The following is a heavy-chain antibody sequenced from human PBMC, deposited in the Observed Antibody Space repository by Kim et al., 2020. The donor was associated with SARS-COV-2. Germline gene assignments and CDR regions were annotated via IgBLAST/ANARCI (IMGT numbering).Heavy chain of an antibody. D-gene: IGHD2-2*01. J-gene: IGHJ4*02. V-gene: IGHV4-39*07. CDR3: ASQEGEDIVVVPAASHFDY. CDR2: IYYSGST. CDR1: GGSISSSSYY. Sequence: SETLCLTCTVSGGSISSSSYYWGWIRQPPGKGLEWIGSIYYSGSTYYNPSLKSRVTISVDTSKNQFSLKLSSVTAADTAVYYCASQEGEDIVVVPAASHFDYWGQGTLVTVSS.